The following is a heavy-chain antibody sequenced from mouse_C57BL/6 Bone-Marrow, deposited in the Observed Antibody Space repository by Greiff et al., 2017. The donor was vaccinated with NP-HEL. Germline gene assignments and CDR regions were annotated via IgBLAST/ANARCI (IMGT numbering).Heavy chain of an antibody. CDR1: GFTFNTYA. V-gene: IGHV10-3*01. CDR3: VRNYYGSSYAMDY. Sequence: EVHLVESGGGLVQPKGSLKLSCAASGFTFNTYAMHWVRPAPGKGLEWVARIRRQSSNYASYYADSVKYRFTISRSDSQSMLYLQMNNLKTEDTAMYYCVRNYYGSSYAMDYWGQGNSVTVSS. J-gene: IGHJ4*01. CDR2: IRRQSSNYAS. D-gene: IGHD1-1*01.